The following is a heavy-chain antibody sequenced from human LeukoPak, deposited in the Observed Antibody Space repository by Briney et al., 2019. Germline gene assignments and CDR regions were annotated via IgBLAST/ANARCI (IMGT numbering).Heavy chain of an antibody. CDR3: ARGLAGAYRIMDV. D-gene: IGHD6-19*01. V-gene: IGHV3-74*01. J-gene: IGHJ6*02. CDR1: GFTFNTYW. CDR2: TSADGTTT. Sequence: GGSLRLSCVASGFTFNTYWIHWVRQGPGKGLVWGSLTSADGTTTTYANSVKGRFTVSRDNARNTLYLQMNSLRGEDAAVYYCARGLAGAYRIMDVWGQGTTVTVS.